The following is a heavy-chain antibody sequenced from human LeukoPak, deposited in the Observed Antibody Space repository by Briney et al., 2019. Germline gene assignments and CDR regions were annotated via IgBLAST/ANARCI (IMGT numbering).Heavy chain of an antibody. V-gene: IGHV4-59*01. J-gene: IGHJ5*02. D-gene: IGHD3-10*01. CDR2: IYYSGST. Sequence: SETLSLTCTVSGVSISSYYWSWIRQPPGKGLEWIGDIYYSGSTNYNPSLKSRVTISVDTSKNQFSLKLSSGTAVATAVYYCASEGRGILWSWGPGKLVTVSS. CDR1: GVSISSYY. CDR3: ASEGRGILWS.